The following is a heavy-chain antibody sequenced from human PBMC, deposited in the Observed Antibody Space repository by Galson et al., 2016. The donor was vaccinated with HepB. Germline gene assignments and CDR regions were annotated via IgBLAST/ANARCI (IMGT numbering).Heavy chain of an antibody. Sequence: SVKVSCKASGYTFTGYYLHWVRQAPGQGPEWMGWINPNSGGTIYTQEFEGRVTMTRDTSINTAYMELSRLRPDDTAVYYCAGGVIRGVISLDNWGQGTLVTVSS. CDR2: INPNSGGT. V-gene: IGHV1-2*02. CDR1: GYTFTGYY. CDR3: AGGVIRGVISLDN. J-gene: IGHJ4*02. D-gene: IGHD3-10*01.